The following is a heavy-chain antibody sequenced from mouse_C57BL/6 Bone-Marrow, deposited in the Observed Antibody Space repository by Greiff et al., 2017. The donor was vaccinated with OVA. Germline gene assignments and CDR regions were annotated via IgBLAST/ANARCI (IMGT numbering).Heavy chain of an antibody. J-gene: IGHJ1*03. CDR2: IYPGDGDT. V-gene: IGHV1-82*01. D-gene: IGHD1-1*01. CDR3: ARDYYGSRHWYFEV. CDR1: GYAFSSSW. Sequence: QVQLQQPGPELVKPGASVKISCKASGYAFSSSWMNWVKQRPGKGLEWIGRIYPGDGDTKYNGKFKGKATLTADKSSSTAYMQLSSLTAEDSAVYFCARDYYGSRHWYFEVWGTGTTVTVSS.